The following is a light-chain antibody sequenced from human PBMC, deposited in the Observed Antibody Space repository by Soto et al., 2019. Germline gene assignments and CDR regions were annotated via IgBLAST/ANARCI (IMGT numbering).Light chain of an antibody. V-gene: IGKV1-5*03. Sequence: DIQMTQSPSTLSGSVGDRVTITCRASHTISSWLAWYQQLPGKAPKLLIYKASTLKSGVPSRFSGSGSGTEFTLTISGLLPEDFATYHCQHLNPLPFTFGQGTRLEIK. CDR3: QHLNPLPFT. CDR2: KAS. J-gene: IGKJ5*01. CDR1: HTISSW.